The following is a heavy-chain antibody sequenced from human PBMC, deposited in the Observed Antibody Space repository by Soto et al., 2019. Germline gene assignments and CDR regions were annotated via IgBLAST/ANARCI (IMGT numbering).Heavy chain of an antibody. Sequence: PGESLKISCRGSGYSFTNYCIGWVRQMPGKGLEWMGIIYPGDSDTRYSPSFQGQVTISADKSISTAYLQWSSLRASDTAIYYCARRGGSLNYFDFWGPGTLVTVSS. CDR2: IYPGDSDT. D-gene: IGHD2-15*01. CDR3: ARRGGSLNYFDF. CDR1: GYSFTNYC. J-gene: IGHJ4*02. V-gene: IGHV5-51*01.